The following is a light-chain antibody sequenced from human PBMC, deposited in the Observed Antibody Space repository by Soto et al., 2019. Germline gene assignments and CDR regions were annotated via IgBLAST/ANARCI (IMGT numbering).Light chain of an antibody. CDR3: SSYAGSNSYV. CDR1: SSDVGVYNH. CDR2: EVT. V-gene: IGLV2-8*01. J-gene: IGLJ1*01. Sequence: QSALAQPPSASGSPGQSVTISCTGTSSDVGVYNHVSWYQQHPGKAPKLMIFEVTKRPSGVPDRFSGSKSGNTASLTVSGLQAEDEADYYCSSYAGSNSYVLGTGTKGTVL.